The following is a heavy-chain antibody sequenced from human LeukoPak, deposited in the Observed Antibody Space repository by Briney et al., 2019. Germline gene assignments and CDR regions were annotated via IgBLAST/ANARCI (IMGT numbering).Heavy chain of an antibody. CDR1: GYTFTTYG. CDR2: ISAYNGNT. J-gene: IGHJ4*02. D-gene: IGHD3/OR15-3a*01. V-gene: IGHV1-18*01. Sequence: ASVKVSCKASGYTFTTYGISWVRQAPGQGPEWMGWISAYNGNTNYAQNLQGRVTLTRDTSTSTAYMELRSLGSDDTAVYYCVREGGDRTGYYFVYWGQGTLVTVSS. CDR3: VREGGDRTGYYFVY.